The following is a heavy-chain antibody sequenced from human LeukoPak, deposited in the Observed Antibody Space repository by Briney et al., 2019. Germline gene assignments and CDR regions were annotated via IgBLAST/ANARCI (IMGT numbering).Heavy chain of an antibody. D-gene: IGHD3-22*01. CDR3: AKDGDTMSGTYYFDIDV. Sequence: GGSLRLSCAASGFTFSSYEMNWVRQAPGKGLEGVSYISSSGSSSGRIIDYADSVKGRFTISRDNSKNTLYLQMNSLRAEDTAVYYCAKDGDTMSGTYYFDIDVWGKGTTVTISS. CDR1: GFTFSSYE. J-gene: IGHJ6*03. CDR2: ISSSGSSSGRII. V-gene: IGHV3-48*03.